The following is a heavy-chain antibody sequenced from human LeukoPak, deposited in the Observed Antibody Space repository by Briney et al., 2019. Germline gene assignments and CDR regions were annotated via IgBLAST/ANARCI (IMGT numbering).Heavy chain of an antibody. CDR2: INPNSGGT. CDR1: GYTFTGYY. V-gene: IGHV1-2*02. J-gene: IGHJ4*02. CDR3: ATGYCSSTSCYEYYIFDY. Sequence: ASVTVSFKASGYTFTGYYMHWVRQAPGQGLEWMGWINPNSGGTNYAQKFQGRVTMTRDTSISTAYMELSRLRSDDTAVYYCATGYCSSTSCYEYYIFDYWGQGTLVTVSS. D-gene: IGHD2-2*03.